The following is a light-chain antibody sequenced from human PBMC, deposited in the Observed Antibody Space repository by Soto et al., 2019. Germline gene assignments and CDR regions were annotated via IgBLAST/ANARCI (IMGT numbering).Light chain of an antibody. V-gene: IGKV3-20*01. Sequence: EIVLTQSPGIVSLSPGERATLSCRASQSVRSSYLAWYQQKFGQAPRLLIYGTYIRAAGIPDRFSGSGSGTGFTLTISRLEPEDFALYYWQQYGNSITFGGGTKVEIK. J-gene: IGKJ4*01. CDR1: QSVRSSY. CDR3: QQYGNSIT. CDR2: GTY.